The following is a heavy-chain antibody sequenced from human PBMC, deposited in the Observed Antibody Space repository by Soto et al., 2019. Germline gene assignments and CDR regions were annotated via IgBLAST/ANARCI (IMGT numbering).Heavy chain of an antibody. D-gene: IGHD3-10*01. V-gene: IGHV1-18*04. CDR1: GYTFSTYG. CDR3: ARDLSDSGGFDP. Sequence: QVQLVQSGAEVKKPGASVEVSCKASGYTFSTYGINWVRQAPGQGLEWMGWISPYNGNTKYEQKFQGRVTMTTDTSTSTAYMELKSMISDDTAVYYCARDLSDSGGFDPWGQGNLGTVS. J-gene: IGHJ5*02. CDR2: ISPYNGNT.